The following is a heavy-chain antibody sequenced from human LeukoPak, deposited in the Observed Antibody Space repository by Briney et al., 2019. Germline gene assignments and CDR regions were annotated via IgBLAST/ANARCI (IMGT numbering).Heavy chain of an antibody. CDR1: GFTVSSSY. Sequence: TGGSLRLSCAASGFTVSSSYMTWVRQAPGKGLEWVSVIYSGGSTYYADSVKGRFTISRDNSKNTLYLQMNSLRAEDTAVYYCATMGQQLVIDYWGQGTLVTVSS. CDR3: ATMGQQLVIDY. V-gene: IGHV3-66*01. D-gene: IGHD6-13*01. J-gene: IGHJ4*02. CDR2: IYSGGST.